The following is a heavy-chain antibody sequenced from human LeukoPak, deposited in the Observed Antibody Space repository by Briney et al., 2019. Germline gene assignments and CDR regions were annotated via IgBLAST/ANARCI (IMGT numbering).Heavy chain of an antibody. Sequence: PGGSLRLSCAASGFTFSSYEMNWVRQAPGKGLEWVSYISSSGSTIYYADSVKGRFTISRDNAKNSLYLQMSSLRAEDTAVYYCVKSDRPDYADFGLGSWGQGTLVTVSS. CDR2: ISSSGSTI. CDR3: VKSDRPDYADFGLGS. CDR1: GFTFSSYE. J-gene: IGHJ5*02. V-gene: IGHV3-48*03. D-gene: IGHD4-17*01.